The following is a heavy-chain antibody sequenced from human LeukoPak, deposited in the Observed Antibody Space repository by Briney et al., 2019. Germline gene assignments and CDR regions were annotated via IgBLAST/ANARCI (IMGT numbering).Heavy chain of an antibody. Sequence: GGSLRLSCTGSGVTLSSYDMHWVRQAPGKGLEWVAVTSYDGSNEYYADSVRGRFTISRDTSKNTVYLQMNSLTTEDTAVYYCAKDSSRWAFDYWGQGTLVTVSS. CDR2: TSYDGSNE. CDR1: GVTLSSYD. CDR3: AKDSSRWAFDY. J-gene: IGHJ4*02. V-gene: IGHV3-30*18. D-gene: IGHD6-13*01.